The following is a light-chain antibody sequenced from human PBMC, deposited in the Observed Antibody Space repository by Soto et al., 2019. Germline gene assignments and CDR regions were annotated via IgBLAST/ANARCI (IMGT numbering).Light chain of an antibody. Sequence: DIQMTQTTSTLSSSVADIVTITCRASQSISSWLAWYQQKPGKAPKLLIYDASSLESGVPSRFSGSGSGTEFTLTISSLQPDDFATYYCQQYNSYSGTFGQGTRWIS. CDR2: DAS. V-gene: IGKV1-5*01. CDR3: QQYNSYSGT. CDR1: QSISSW. J-gene: IGKJ1*01.